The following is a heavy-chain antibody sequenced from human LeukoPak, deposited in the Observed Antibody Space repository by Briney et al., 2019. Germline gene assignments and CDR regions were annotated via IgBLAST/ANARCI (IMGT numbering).Heavy chain of an antibody. Sequence: GASVKVSCKGSGYTFTGYYMHWVRQAPGQGLEWMGQINPNSGGTNYAQKFQGRVTMTRDTSISTAYMELSRLRSDDTAVYYCARPNVDSSGYWSYFDYWGQGTLVTVSS. J-gene: IGHJ4*02. V-gene: IGHV1-2*06. CDR3: ARPNVDSSGYWSYFDY. CDR2: INPNSGGT. D-gene: IGHD3-22*01. CDR1: GYTFTGYY.